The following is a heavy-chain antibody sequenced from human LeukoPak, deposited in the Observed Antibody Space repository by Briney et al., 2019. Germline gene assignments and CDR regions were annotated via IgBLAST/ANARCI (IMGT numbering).Heavy chain of an antibody. Sequence: EPGGSLRLXCAGSGFTFSSYSLNWVRQAPGKGLEWVSSISSSGRYIYYPDSLQGRFTVSRDNAKNLVYLQMNNLRAEDTAMYYCAREWTGYCNGGPCPFHMDVWGKGTTVTVSS. CDR1: GFTFSSYS. CDR3: AREWTGYCNGGPCPFHMDV. V-gene: IGHV3-21*01. D-gene: IGHD2-15*01. CDR2: ISSSGRYI. J-gene: IGHJ6*03.